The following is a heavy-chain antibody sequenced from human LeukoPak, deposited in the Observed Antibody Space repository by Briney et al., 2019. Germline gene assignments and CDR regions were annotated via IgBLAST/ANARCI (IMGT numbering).Heavy chain of an antibody. CDR1: GFSFSNYD. J-gene: IGHJ5*02. Sequence: GGSLRLSCAASGFSFSNYDMHWVRQAPGKGLEWVAVISYDGSNKYYADSVKGRFTISRDNSKNTLYVQMNSLRAEDTAVYYCARAHESWFDPWGQGTLVTFAS. CDR3: ARAHESWFDP. CDR2: ISYDGSNK. V-gene: IGHV3-30*03.